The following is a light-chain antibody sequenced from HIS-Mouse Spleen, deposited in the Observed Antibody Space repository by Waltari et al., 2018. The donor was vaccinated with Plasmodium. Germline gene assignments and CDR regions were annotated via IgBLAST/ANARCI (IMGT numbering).Light chain of an antibody. J-gene: IGLJ3*02. CDR3: CSYAGSYTWV. CDR1: SSDVGGYNY. Sequence: QSALTQPRSVSGSPGQSVTISCTGTSSDVGGYNYVYWYQQHPGKAPKLMIYDVSNRPAGFPDRFSGSKSGNTASLTISGLQAEDEADYYCCSYAGSYTWVFGGGTKLTVL. CDR2: DVS. V-gene: IGLV2-11*01.